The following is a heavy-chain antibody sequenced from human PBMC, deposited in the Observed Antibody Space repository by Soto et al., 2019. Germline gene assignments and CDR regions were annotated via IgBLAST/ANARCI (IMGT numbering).Heavy chain of an antibody. V-gene: IGHV1-69*01. CDR1: GGTFSSYA. D-gene: IGHD5-18*01. CDR3: ARDYSYGSCRDYYYYGMDV. Sequence: QVQLVQSGAEVKKPGSSMKVSCKASGGTFSSYAISWVRQAPGQGLEWMGGIIPIFGTANYAQKFQGRVTITADESTSTAYMELSSLRSEDTAVYYCARDYSYGSCRDYYYYGMDVWGQGTTVTVSS. J-gene: IGHJ6*02. CDR2: IIPIFGTA.